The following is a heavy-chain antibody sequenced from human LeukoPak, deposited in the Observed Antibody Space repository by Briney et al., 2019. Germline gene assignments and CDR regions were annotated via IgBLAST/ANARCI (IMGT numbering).Heavy chain of an antibody. Sequence: QSGGSLRLSCAASGFTFSSYAMSWVRQAPGKGLEWVSAISGSGGSTYYADSVKGRFTISRDNSKNTLYLQMNSLRAEDTAVYYCAREGGDSSGWPRGFDHWGQGTLVTVSS. J-gene: IGHJ4*02. CDR1: GFTFSSYA. CDR3: AREGGDSSGWPRGFDH. D-gene: IGHD6-19*01. V-gene: IGHV3-23*01. CDR2: ISGSGGST.